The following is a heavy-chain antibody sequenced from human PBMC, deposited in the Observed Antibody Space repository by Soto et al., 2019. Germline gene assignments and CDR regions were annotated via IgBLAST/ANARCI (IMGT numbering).Heavy chain of an antibody. J-gene: IGHJ3*02. CDR1: CGSMRGGGYY. Sequence: PSQTLSLTNTVFCGSMRGGGYYWSLIPKHPGKGLEWIGYISYSGSPYYNPSLKSRVTISVATSKNQFSLKLSSVPATDTAVHYGARGGASRYLDWLSCSDAFDIGGQGTMVTVSS. CDR3: ARGGASRYLDWLSCSDAFDI. CDR2: ISYSGSP. D-gene: IGHD3-9*01. V-gene: IGHV4-31*03.